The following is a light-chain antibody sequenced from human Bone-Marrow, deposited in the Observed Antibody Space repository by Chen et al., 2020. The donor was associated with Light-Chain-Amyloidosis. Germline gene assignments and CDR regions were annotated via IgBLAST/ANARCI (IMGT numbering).Light chain of an antibody. CDR1: QRIGNW. J-gene: IGKJ1*01. CDR2: KGS. V-gene: IGKV1-5*03. CDR3: QQYNDYSGA. Sequence: DIQMTQSPSTLSASIGDRVTITCRASQRIGNWLAWYQQKPGKAPNLLIYKGSMLESGVPSRFSGSGSGTEFTLSISCLQPDDSATYYCQQYNDYSGAFGQGTKVDIK.